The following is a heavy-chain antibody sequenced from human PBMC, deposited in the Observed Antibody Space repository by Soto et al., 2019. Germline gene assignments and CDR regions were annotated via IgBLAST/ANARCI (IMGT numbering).Heavy chain of an antibody. V-gene: IGHV1-69*02. CDR1: GVAFNSCS. J-gene: IGHJ6*03. CDR2: IIPILGIA. Sequence: SVEVCSKAPGVAFNSCSSRWLRHSPEQGLEWMGRIIPILGIANYAQKFQGRVTITADKSTSTAYMELSSLRSEDTAVYYCSGVFGGAPYYYYYMDFWLKGTTVTVSS. D-gene: IGHD2-15*01. CDR3: SGVFGGAPYYYYYMDF.